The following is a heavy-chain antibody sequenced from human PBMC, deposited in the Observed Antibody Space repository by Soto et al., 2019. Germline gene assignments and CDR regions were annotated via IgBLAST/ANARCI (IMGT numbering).Heavy chain of an antibody. CDR2: IYYSGST. V-gene: IGHV4-39*01. CDR3: ARWYDFWSGYYPRFDP. Sequence: SETLSLTCTVSGGSISGSSYYWGWIRQPPGKGLEWIGNIYYSGSTYYNPSLKSRVTISVDTSKNQFSLKLSSVTAADTAVYYCARWYDFWSGYYPRFDPWGQGTLVTVSS. D-gene: IGHD3-3*01. J-gene: IGHJ5*02. CDR1: GGSISGSSYY.